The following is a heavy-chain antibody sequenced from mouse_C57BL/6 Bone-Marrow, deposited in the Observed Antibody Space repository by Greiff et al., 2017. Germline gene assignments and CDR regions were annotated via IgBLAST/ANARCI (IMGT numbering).Heavy chain of an antibody. J-gene: IGHJ3*01. V-gene: IGHV1-26*01. CDR2: INPNNGGT. D-gene: IGHD4-1*01. Sequence: EVQLQQSGPELVKPGASVKISCKASGYTFTDYYMNWVKQSHGKSLEWIGAINPNNGGTSYNQKFKGKATLTVDKSSSTAYMELRSLTSEDSAVYYCASSFWGWFAYWGQGTLVTVSA. CDR1: GYTFTDYY. CDR3: ASSFWGWFAY.